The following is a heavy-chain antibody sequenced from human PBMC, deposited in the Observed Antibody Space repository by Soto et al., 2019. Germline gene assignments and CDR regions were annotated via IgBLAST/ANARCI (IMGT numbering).Heavy chain of an antibody. J-gene: IGHJ5*02. CDR1: GGTFSSYA. Sequence: GASVKVSCKASGGTFSSYAISWVRQAPGQGLEWMGGIIPIFGTANYAQKFQGRVTITADESTSTAYMELSSLRSEDTAVYYCARGGTLIVVVRNWFDPWGQGTLVTVS. CDR2: IIPIFGTA. CDR3: ARGGTLIVVVRNWFDP. D-gene: IGHD3-22*01. V-gene: IGHV1-69*13.